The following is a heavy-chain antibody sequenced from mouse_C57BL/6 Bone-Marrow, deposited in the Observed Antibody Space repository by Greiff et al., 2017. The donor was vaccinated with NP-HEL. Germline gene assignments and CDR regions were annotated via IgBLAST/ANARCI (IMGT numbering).Heavy chain of an antibody. Sequence: EVKVVESGGGLVQPGGSLSLSCAASGFTFTDYYMSWVRQPPGKALEWLGFIRNKANGYTTEYSASVKGRFTISRDNSQSILYLQMTALRAEDSATYYCARYGGNWFAYWGQGTLVTVSA. J-gene: IGHJ3*01. CDR2: IRNKANGYTT. CDR1: GFTFTDYY. V-gene: IGHV7-3*01. CDR3: ARYGGNWFAY.